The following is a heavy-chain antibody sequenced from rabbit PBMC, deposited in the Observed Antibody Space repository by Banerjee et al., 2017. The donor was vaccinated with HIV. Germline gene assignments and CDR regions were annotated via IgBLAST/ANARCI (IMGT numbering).Heavy chain of an antibody. Sequence: QEQLEESGGDLVKPEGSLTLTCTASGFDLSSYYYMCWVRQAPGKGLEWIACIYTGSSGSTYYASWAKGRFTISKTSSTTVNLQMTSLTAADTATYFCARRPSSGGYYNLWGPGTLVTVS. CDR1: GFDLSSYYY. J-gene: IGHJ4*01. V-gene: IGHV1S45*01. CDR3: ARRPSSGGYYNL. CDR2: IYTGSSGST. D-gene: IGHD1-1*01.